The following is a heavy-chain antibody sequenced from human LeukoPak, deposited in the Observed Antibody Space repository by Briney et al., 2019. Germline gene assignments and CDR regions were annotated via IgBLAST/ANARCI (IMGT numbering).Heavy chain of an antibody. J-gene: IGHJ4*02. V-gene: IGHV3-30-3*01. CDR1: GFTFSSYA. Sequence: PGGSLRLSCAASGFTFSSYAMHWVRQAPGKGLEWVAVISYDGSNKYYADSVKGRFTISRDNSKNTLYLQMNSLRAEDTAVYYCARVRVTGFPRGWFDYWGQGTLVTVSS. CDR2: ISYDGSNK. D-gene: IGHD6-19*01. CDR3: ARVRVTGFPRGWFDY.